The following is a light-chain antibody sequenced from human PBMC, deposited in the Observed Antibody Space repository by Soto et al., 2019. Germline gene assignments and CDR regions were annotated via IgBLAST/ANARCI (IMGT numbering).Light chain of an antibody. CDR2: GAS. CDR1: QSISDT. CDR3: HQYNGWPRT. V-gene: IGKV3-15*01. Sequence: EIMMTQSPATLSVSPGGRATLSCRASQSISDTLAWYQQKPGQAPRLLIHGASTRATGFPARFSGSGSGTDFTLTISSLQSEDFAVYYCHQYNGWPRTFGQGTKVDI. J-gene: IGKJ1*01.